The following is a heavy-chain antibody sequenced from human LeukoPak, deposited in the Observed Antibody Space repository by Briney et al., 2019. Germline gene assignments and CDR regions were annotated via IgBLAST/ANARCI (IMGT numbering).Heavy chain of an antibody. J-gene: IGHJ5*02. V-gene: IGHV5-51*01. CDR1: GYSFTSYW. CDR3: ARLPYYYGSGKSPYNWFDP. D-gene: IGHD3-10*01. CDR2: IYPGDSDT. Sequence: GESLKISCKGSGYSFTSYWIGWVRQMPGKGLEWMGIIYPGDSDTRYSPSFQGQVTISADKSISTAYLQWSSLKASDTAMYYCARLPYYYGSGKSPYNWFDPWGQGTLVTVSS.